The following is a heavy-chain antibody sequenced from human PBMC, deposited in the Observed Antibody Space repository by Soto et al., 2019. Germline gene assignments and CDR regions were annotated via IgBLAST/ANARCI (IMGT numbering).Heavy chain of an antibody. J-gene: IGHJ4*02. D-gene: IGHD3-10*01. CDR2: ISAYNGNT. V-gene: IGHV1-18*01. CDR3: ARDLDGSGSYYTDY. CDR1: GYTFTSAG. Sequence: QVQLVQSGAEVKNPGTSVKVSCKTSGYTFTSAGISWVRQAPGQGLEWMGWISAYNGNTKYAQKVQGRVTMTTDTSTTTASMELRSLTSDDTAVYYCARDLDGSGSYYTDYWGQGTLVPVAA.